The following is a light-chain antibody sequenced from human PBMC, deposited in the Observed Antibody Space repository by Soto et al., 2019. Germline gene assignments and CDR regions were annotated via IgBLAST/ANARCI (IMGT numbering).Light chain of an antibody. J-gene: IGLJ3*02. CDR2: ENN. CDR3: GPWDSSLSAWV. CDR1: SSNIGNNY. Sequence: QSVLTQPPSVSAAPGQKVTISCSGSSSNIGNNYVSWYQQLPGTAPKLLIYENNMPPPGIPDRFSGSKYGTSATLGITGLQTGDEADYYCGPWDSSLSAWVFGGGTKLTVL. V-gene: IGLV1-51*02.